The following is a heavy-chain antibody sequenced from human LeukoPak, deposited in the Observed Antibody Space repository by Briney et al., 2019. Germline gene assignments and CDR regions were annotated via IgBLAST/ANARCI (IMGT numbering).Heavy chain of an antibody. Sequence: GGSLRLSCVVSGITFSDYYMNWVRQAPGKGLEWISYISSSTSYTDYADSVKGRFTISRDNAKSALYLQMNSLRLEDTTVYYCAAGSAADFWGQGTLVTVSS. D-gene: IGHD6-13*01. CDR2: ISSSTSYT. V-gene: IGHV3-11*03. CDR3: AAGSAADF. CDR1: GITFSDYY. J-gene: IGHJ4*02.